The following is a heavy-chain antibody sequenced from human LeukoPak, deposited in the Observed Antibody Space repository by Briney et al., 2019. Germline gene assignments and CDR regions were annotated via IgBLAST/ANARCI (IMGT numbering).Heavy chain of an antibody. D-gene: IGHD2-2*01. CDR3: ARGPDIVVVPAANSHTVTTFDY. J-gene: IGHJ4*02. CDR2: INHSGST. V-gene: IGHV4-34*01. Sequence: SETPSLTCAVYGGSFSDYYWSWIRQPPGKGLEWIGEINHSGSTNYNPSLKSRVTISVDTSKNQFSLKLSSVTAADTAVYYCARGPDIVVVPAANSHTVTTFDYWGQGTLVTVSS. CDR1: GGSFSDYY.